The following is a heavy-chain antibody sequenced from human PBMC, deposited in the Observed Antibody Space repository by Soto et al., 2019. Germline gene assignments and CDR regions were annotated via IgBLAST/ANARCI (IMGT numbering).Heavy chain of an antibody. CDR3: MRGNTGYGNFDY. CDR1: GFSLNNYW. J-gene: IGHJ4*02. V-gene: IGHV3-74*01. CDR2: IYRDGTT. D-gene: IGHD5-12*01. Sequence: EVQLEESGGGLFQPGGSLRLTCAVSGFSLNNYWMHWVRQRPGKGLVWVARIYRDGTTSYADSVKGRFTISRDNAKNTVSLQMNSLKDEDTAVYYCMRGNTGYGNFDYWGQGILVTVSS.